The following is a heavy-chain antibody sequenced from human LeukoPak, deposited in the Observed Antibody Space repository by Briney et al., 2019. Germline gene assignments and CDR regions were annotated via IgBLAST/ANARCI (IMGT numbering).Heavy chain of an antibody. J-gene: IGHJ4*02. CDR1: GFTSSSYW. D-gene: IGHD6-19*01. CDR3: ARDRGSSGWYEFDY. V-gene: IGHV3-7*01. Sequence: GGSLRLSCAASGFTSSSYWMCWVRQAPGKGLEWVANIKQDGSEKYYVDSVKGRFTISRDSAKNSLYLQMNSLRAEDTAVYYCARDRGSSGWYEFDYWGQGTLVTVSS. CDR2: IKQDGSEK.